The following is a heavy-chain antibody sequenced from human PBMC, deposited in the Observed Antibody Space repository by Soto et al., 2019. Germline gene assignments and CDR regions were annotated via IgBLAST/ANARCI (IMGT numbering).Heavy chain of an antibody. D-gene: IGHD3-3*01. CDR1: GGPISSYY. Sequence: SETLSLTCTVSGGPISSYYWSCIRQPPGKGLEWIGYIYYSGSTNYNPSLKSRVTISVDTSKNQFSLKLSSVTAADTAVYYCARDAAPYYDFWSGEDYYGMDVWGQGTTVTVSS. CDR2: IYYSGST. CDR3: ARDAAPYYDFWSGEDYYGMDV. J-gene: IGHJ6*02. V-gene: IGHV4-59*01.